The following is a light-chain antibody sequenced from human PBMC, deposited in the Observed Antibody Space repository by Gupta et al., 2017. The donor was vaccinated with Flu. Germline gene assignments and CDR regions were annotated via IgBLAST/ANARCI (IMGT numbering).Light chain of an antibody. Sequence: DVGTYNYVSWYQQHPGKAPKLMIFDVSNRPSGVSNRFSGSKSGNTASLTISGLQAEDEADYYCSSYTSSSTLVFGTGTKVTVL. CDR2: DVS. CDR3: SSYTSSSTLV. CDR1: DVGTYNY. V-gene: IGLV2-14*03. J-gene: IGLJ1*01.